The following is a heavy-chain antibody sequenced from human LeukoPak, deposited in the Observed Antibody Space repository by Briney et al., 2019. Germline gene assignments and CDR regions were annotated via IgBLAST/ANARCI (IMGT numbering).Heavy chain of an antibody. Sequence: SGPTLVKPTQTLTLTCTFSGFSLSTSGVGVGWIRQPPGKALEWLALIYWNDDKRYSPSLKSRLTITKDTSKNQVVLTMTNMDPVDTATYYCAHLLTYYDILTGYQEDWFDPWGQGTLVTVSS. V-gene: IGHV2-5*01. CDR3: AHLLTYYDILTGYQEDWFDP. CDR2: IYWNDDK. J-gene: IGHJ5*02. D-gene: IGHD3-9*01. CDR1: GFSLSTSGVG.